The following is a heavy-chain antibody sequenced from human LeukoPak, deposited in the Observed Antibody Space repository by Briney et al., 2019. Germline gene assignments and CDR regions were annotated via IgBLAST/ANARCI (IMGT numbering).Heavy chain of an antibody. CDR2: INWNGGST. J-gene: IGHJ3*01. CDR1: GFTLSSYW. V-gene: IGHV3-20*01. D-gene: IGHD3-10*01. CDR3: ARVIDYYGSGSTEGAFDV. Sequence: SGGSLRLSCAASGFTLSSYWMSWVRQAPGKGLEWVSGINWNGGSTGYADSVKGRFTISRDNAKNSLYLQMNSLRAEDTALYHCARVIDYYGSGSTEGAFDVWGQGTMVTVSS.